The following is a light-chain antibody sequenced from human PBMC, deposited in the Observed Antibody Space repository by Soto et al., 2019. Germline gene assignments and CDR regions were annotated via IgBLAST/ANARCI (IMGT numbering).Light chain of an antibody. V-gene: IGKV3-11*01. J-gene: IGKJ5*01. Sequence: EIVLTQSPATVSVSPGERVTLSCRASQNLHSFLNWYQQRPGQAPRPLIYDGSKRAAGVPDRISGDGSGTDYTLTISSLEPEDFAVYYCQQRTRWPMTFGQGTRLEI. CDR2: DGS. CDR3: QQRTRWPMT. CDR1: QNLHSF.